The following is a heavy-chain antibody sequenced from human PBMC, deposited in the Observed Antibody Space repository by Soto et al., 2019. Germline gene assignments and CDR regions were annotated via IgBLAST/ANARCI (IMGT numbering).Heavy chain of an antibody. CDR3: ARDQGPYYDIMMGYYPVDY. J-gene: IGHJ4*02. Sequence: QVQLVESGGGVVQPGRSLRLSCAASGFSFSSYGMHWVRQAPGMGLEWVAFIWYDGSDTYYADSVKGRVTISRDNSRNKLYLQMNSLRVEDTAVYYCARDQGPYYDIMMGYYPVDYWGQGTLVTVSS. CDR2: IWYDGSDT. V-gene: IGHV3-33*01. CDR1: GFSFSSYG. D-gene: IGHD3-9*01.